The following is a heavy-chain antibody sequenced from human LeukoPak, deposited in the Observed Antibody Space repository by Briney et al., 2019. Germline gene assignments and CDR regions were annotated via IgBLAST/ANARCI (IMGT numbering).Heavy chain of an antibody. D-gene: IGHD3-22*01. Sequence: GGSLRLSCAASGFTFSSYWMSWVRQAPGKGLEWVANIKQDGSEKYYVDSVKGRFTISRDNAKNSLYLQMNSLRAEDTAVYYCARRGAWSSGYQGSTYYMDVWGKGTTVTVSS. CDR1: GFTFSSYW. CDR2: IKQDGSEK. CDR3: ARRGAWSSGYQGSTYYMDV. J-gene: IGHJ6*03. V-gene: IGHV3-7*01.